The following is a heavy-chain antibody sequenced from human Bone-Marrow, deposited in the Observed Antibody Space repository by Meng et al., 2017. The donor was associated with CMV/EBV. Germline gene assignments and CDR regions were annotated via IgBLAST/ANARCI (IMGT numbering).Heavy chain of an antibody. V-gene: IGHV3-7*01. CDR2: IKQDGSEK. Sequence: GESLKISCAASGFTFSSYGMHWVRQAPGKGLEWVANIKQDGSEKYYVDSVKGRFTISRDNAKNSLYLQMNSLRAEDTAVYYCARDDIAAAGMGYYYYYGMDVWGQGTTVTVSS. J-gene: IGHJ6*02. D-gene: IGHD6-13*01. CDR3: ARDDIAAAGMGYYYYYGMDV. CDR1: GFTFSSYG.